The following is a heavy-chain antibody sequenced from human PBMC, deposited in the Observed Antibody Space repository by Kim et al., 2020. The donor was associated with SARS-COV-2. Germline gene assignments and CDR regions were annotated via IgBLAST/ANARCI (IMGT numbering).Heavy chain of an antibody. D-gene: IGHD2-15*01. Sequence: APVEGRFTISRDESKNTLYLQMNSLKTEDTAVYYCTTEVVVVVAATGFDYWGQGTLVTVSS. V-gene: IGHV3-15*01. J-gene: IGHJ4*02. CDR3: TTEVVVVVAATGFDY.